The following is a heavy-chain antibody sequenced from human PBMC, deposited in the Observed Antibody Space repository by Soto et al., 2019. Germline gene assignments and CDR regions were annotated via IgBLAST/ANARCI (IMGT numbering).Heavy chain of an antibody. CDR1: GFTFSSYA. J-gene: IGHJ4*02. CDR3: ARDRPSPYCSSTSCFSYFDC. V-gene: IGHV3-30-3*01. CDR2: ISYDGSNK. D-gene: IGHD2-2*01. Sequence: QVQLVESGGGVVQPGRSLRLSCAASGFTFSSYAMQWVRQAPGKGLEWVAVISYDGSNKYYADSVKGRFTISRDNSKNTLYLQMNSLRAEDTAVYYCARDRPSPYCSSTSCFSYFDCWGQGTLVTVSS.